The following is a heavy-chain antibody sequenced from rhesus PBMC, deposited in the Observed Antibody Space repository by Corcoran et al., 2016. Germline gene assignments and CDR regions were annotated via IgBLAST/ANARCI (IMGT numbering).Heavy chain of an antibody. J-gene: IGHJ4*01. D-gene: IGHD5-42*01. CDR3: ARRGYSGYSYFFVY. V-gene: IGHV4-81*01. Sequence: QLQLQESGPGLVKPSETLSLTCAVSGGSISGYYWSWIRQPPVKGLEWIGNIDGKIAGTNYNPALKSRVTISKDTSKNQFSLKLGSVTAADTAVYYCARRGYSGYSYFFVYWGQGVLVTVSS. CDR1: GGSISGYY. CDR2: IDGKIAGT.